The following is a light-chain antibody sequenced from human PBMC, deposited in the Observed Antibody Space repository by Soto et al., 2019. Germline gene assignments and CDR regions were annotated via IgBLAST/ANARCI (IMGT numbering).Light chain of an antibody. CDR3: QQYSSSPSIT. Sequence: ERAAVSCRAIQSVSSGYLAWYQQKPGQAPRLLIYGASTRATGIPDRFSGSGSGTDFTLTISRLEPEDFAVYYCQQYSSSPSITFGQGTRLEI. V-gene: IGKV3-20*01. J-gene: IGKJ5*01. CDR2: GAS. CDR1: QSVSSGY.